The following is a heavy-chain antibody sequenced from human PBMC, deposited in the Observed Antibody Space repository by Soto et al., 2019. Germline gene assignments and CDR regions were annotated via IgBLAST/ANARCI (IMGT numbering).Heavy chain of an antibody. Sequence: VQLVESGGHLIQPGGSLTLSCAASGLSVSSNHISWVRQAPGRGLEWVSLMYSGASGTHYADSVKGRFTVSRDSSQNTVYLHMNSLRVEDTALYYCASLGFCHSETCPFDYWGQGTLVTVSS. V-gene: IGHV3-53*01. D-gene: IGHD2-15*01. J-gene: IGHJ4*02. CDR2: MYSGASGT. CDR1: GLSVSSNH. CDR3: ASLGFCHSETCPFDY.